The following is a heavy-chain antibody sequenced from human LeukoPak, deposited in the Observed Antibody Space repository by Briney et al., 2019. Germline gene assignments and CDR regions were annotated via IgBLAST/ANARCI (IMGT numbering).Heavy chain of an antibody. D-gene: IGHD3-22*01. CDR1: GFTFSSYA. Sequence: PGGSLRLSCAASGFTFSSYATTWVRQAPGKGLEWVSTISDRGGSTYYADSVKGRFTISRDNSKNTLYLQMNSLRAEDTAVYYCAKEMCERNTMIAYYFDYWGQGSLVTVSS. CDR2: ISDRGGST. V-gene: IGHV3-23*01. CDR3: AKEMCERNTMIAYYFDY. J-gene: IGHJ4*02.